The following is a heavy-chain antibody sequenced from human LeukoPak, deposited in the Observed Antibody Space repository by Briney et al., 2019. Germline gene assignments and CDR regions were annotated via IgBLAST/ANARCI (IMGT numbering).Heavy chain of an antibody. CDR2: ISSSTSTR. D-gene: IGHD3-10*01. J-gene: IGHJ4*02. Sequence: GGSLGLSCAASGFTFSNYNMNWVRQAPGKGLEWISYISSSTSTRYYADSVKGRFTISRDNAKNSLFLQMNSLRAEDTAVYYCAKEGLTYYYGSGSYGLDYWGQGTLVTVSS. CDR3: AKEGLTYYYGSGSYGLDY. V-gene: IGHV3-48*04. CDR1: GFTFSNYN.